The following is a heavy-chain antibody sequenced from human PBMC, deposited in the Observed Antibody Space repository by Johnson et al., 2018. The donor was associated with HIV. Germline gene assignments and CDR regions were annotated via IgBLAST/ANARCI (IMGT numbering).Heavy chain of an antibody. D-gene: IGHD2-15*01. CDR2: LYSGGST. CDR1: GFTVSSNY. Sequence: VQLVESGGGLVQPGGSLRLSCAASGFTVSSNYMTWVRQAPGKGLEWVSLLYSGGSTYYADSVKGRFTISRDNSKNTLYLQMNSLRAEDAAVYYCARLRGSDAGGSCFRFCAFDVWGQGTVVTVSS. V-gene: IGHV3-53*04. J-gene: IGHJ3*01. CDR3: ARLRGSDAGGSCFRFCAFDV.